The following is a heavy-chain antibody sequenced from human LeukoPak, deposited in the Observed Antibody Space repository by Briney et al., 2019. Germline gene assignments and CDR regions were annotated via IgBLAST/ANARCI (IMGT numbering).Heavy chain of an antibody. CDR2: INHSGST. Sequence: SETLSLTCAVYGGSFSGYYWSWIRQPPGKGLEWIGEINHSGSTNYNPSLKSRVTISVDTSKNQFSLKLSSVTAADTAVYYCARAKAYCSSTSCYAGVFDYWGQGTLVTVSS. J-gene: IGHJ4*02. CDR3: ARAKAYCSSTSCYAGVFDY. CDR1: GGSFSGYY. V-gene: IGHV4-34*01. D-gene: IGHD2-2*01.